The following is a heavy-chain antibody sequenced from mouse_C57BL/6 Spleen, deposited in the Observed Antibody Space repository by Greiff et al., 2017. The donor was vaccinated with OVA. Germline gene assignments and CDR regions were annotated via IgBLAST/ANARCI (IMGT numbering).Heavy chain of an antibody. V-gene: IGHV1-64*01. CDR2: IHPNSGST. CDR3: ASRNYDAMDD. D-gene: IGHD2-1*01. Sequence: QVQLQQPGAELVKPGASVKLSCKASGYTFTSYWMHWVKQRPGQGLEWIGMIHPNSGSTNYNEKFKSKATLTVDKSSSTAYMQLSSLTSEDAAVYYCASRNYDAMDDWGKGTSVTASS. CDR1: GYTFTSYW. J-gene: IGHJ4*01.